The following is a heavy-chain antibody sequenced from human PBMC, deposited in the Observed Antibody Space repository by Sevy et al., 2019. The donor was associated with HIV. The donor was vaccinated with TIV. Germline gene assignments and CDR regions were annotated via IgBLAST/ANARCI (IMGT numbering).Heavy chain of an antibody. D-gene: IGHD6-19*01. CDR1: GYTFTGYY. V-gene: IGHV1-2*02. CDR2: INPNRGGT. J-gene: IGHJ6*03. Sequence: ASVKVSCKASGYTFTGYYMHWVRQAPGQGLEWMGWINPNRGGTNYAQKFQGRVTMTRDTSISTAYMELSRLRSDDTAVYYCAREQWLGYYYYMDVWGKGTTVTVS. CDR3: AREQWLGYYYYMDV.